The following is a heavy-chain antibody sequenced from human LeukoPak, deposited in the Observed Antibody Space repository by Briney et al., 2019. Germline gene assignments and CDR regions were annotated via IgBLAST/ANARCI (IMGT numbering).Heavy chain of an antibody. V-gene: IGHV4-38-2*01. CDR2: IYHSGNT. D-gene: IGHD2-15*01. Sequence: SETLSLTCGVSGSSISSGNYWGWLRQPPGQGLEWIGTIYHSGNTYYNPSLKSRVTLSVDTSKNQFSLNLNSVTAADTAVYFCARGGFCSGPTCYSLWFWGPGTLVTVSS. CDR3: ARGGFCSGPTCYSLWF. CDR1: GSSISSGNY. J-gene: IGHJ4*02.